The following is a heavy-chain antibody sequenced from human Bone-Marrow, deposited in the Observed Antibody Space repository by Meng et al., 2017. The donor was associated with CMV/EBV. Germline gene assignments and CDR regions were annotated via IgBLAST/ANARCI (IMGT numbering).Heavy chain of an antibody. CDR1: GFSLSTSGMC. J-gene: IGHJ6*02. V-gene: IGHV2-70*13. Sequence: SGPTLVKPTQTLTLTCTFSGFSLSTSGMCVSWVRQPPGKALEWLALIDWDDDKYYSTSLKTRLTISKDTSKNQVVLTMTNMDPVDTATYYCAQIPSCFSYYYYGMDVWGQGTTVTVSS. D-gene: IGHD2-2*01. CDR2: IDWDDDK. CDR3: AQIPSCFSYYYYGMDV.